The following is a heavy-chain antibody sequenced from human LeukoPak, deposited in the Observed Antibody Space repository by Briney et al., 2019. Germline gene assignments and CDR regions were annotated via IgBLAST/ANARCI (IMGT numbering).Heavy chain of an antibody. CDR2: IHPSDSYI. D-gene: IGHD3-10*01. CDR3: ARHSLAGGSGSYYGMDV. Sequence: GESLQISCEGSGYRFTSYWIAWVRQMPGTGLEWMGIIHPSDSYIRYSPSFQGQVTISADRSISTAYLQWSSLKASDTAMYYCARHSLAGGSGSYYGMDVWGQGTTVTVSS. V-gene: IGHV5-51*01. CDR1: GYRFTSYW. J-gene: IGHJ6*02.